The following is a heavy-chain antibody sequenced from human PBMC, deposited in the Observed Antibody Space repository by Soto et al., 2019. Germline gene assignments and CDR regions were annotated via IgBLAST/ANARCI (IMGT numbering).Heavy chain of an antibody. CDR3: ARDGATMVRGVIVRIDY. J-gene: IGHJ4*02. V-gene: IGHV3-21*02. CDR1: GFTFSSYS. Sequence: EVQLVESGGGLVKPGGSLRLSCAASGFTFSSYSMNWVRQAPGKGLEWVSSISVSSSYIYYADSVKGRFSISRDNARNSLYLQMNSLRAEDTAVYCCARDGATMVRGVIVRIDYWGQGTLVTVSS. D-gene: IGHD3-10*01. CDR2: ISVSSSYI.